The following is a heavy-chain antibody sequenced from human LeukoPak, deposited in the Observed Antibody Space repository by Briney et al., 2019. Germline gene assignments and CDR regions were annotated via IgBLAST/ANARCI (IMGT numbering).Heavy chain of an antibody. V-gene: IGHV2-5*01. Sequence: SGPTLVNPTQTLTLTCTFSGFSLRTGGVGVGWIRQPPGKALEWLALIYWNDDKRYSPSLRNRLTITKDTSKNQVVLTMTNMDPVDAATYYCAHRKSGGYFDYWGQGTLVTVSS. CDR2: IYWNDDK. CDR3: AHRKSGGYFDY. CDR1: GFSLRTGGVG. J-gene: IGHJ4*02. D-gene: IGHD3-10*01.